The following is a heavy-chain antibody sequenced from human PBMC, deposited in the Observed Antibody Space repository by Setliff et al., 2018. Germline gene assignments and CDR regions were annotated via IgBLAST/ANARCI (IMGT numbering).Heavy chain of an antibody. V-gene: IGHV3-48*01. J-gene: IGHJ6*03. CDR2: ESSPSGTI. Sequence: GGSLRLSCAASGFTFDIYSMSWVRHAPGKGLEWISYESSPSGTIWYADSVKGRFTISRDNGKNSLYLEMDSLGAEDTGVYYCAKCGGDHCCPLYQYRYMGVWGKGTTVTVSS. CDR3: AKCGGDHCCPLYQYRYMGV. D-gene: IGHD2-21*02. CDR1: GFTFDIYS.